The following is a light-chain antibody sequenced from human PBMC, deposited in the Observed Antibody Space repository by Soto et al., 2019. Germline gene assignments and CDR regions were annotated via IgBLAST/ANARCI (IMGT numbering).Light chain of an antibody. Sequence: DIQMTQSPSSLSASVGDRVTITCRVSQSSTSYLNWYQQKRGKAPKLLIYASSSLQSGVPSRFSGSGSGTDCTLTISSLQPEDFATYYCQQSYSTPLTCGGGTKVEIK. J-gene: IGKJ4*01. V-gene: IGKV1-39*01. CDR1: QSSTSY. CDR2: ASS. CDR3: QQSYSTPLT.